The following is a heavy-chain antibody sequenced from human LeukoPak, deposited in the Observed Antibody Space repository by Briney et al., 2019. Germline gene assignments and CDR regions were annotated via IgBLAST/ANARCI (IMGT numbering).Heavy chain of an antibody. CDR2: INPNSGGT. J-gene: IGHJ4*02. Sequence: ASVKVSCKASGYTFTGYYMHWVRQAPGQGLEWMGWINPNSGGTNYAQKFQGRVTMTRDTSISTAYMELSRLRSDDTVVYYCARGLSSGYYVDYWGQGTLVTVSS. CDR3: ARGLSSGYYVDY. V-gene: IGHV1-2*02. D-gene: IGHD3-22*01. CDR1: GYTFTGYY.